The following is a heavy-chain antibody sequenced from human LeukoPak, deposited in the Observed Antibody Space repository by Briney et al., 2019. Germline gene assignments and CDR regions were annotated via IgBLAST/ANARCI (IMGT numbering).Heavy chain of an antibody. CDR1: GFTFDDYA. Sequence: PGGSLRLSCAASGFTFDDYAMHWVRPAPGKGLEWVSGISWNSGSIGYADSVKGRFTISRDNAKNSLYLQMNSLRAEDTALYYCAKELYGDPTLFDYWGQGTLVTVSS. J-gene: IGHJ4*02. CDR2: ISWNSGSI. D-gene: IGHD4-17*01. V-gene: IGHV3-9*01. CDR3: AKELYGDPTLFDY.